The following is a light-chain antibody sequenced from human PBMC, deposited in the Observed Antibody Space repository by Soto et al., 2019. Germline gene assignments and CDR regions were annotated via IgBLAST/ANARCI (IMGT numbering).Light chain of an antibody. CDR3: LLYYGGVYV. V-gene: IGLV7-43*01. CDR1: TGAVTSDNY. J-gene: IGLJ1*01. Sequence: QTVVTQEPSLTVSPGGTVTLTCASSTGAVTSDNYPNWFQLKPGQAPKSMIYSISNKHSWTPARFSGYLLGGKAALTLSGVLPEDEAEYYCLLYYGGVYVFGSGTKLTVL. CDR2: SIS.